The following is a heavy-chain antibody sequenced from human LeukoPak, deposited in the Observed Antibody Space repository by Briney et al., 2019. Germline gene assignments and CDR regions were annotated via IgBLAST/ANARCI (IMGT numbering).Heavy chain of an antibody. D-gene: IGHD5-12*01. Sequence: PGVSLRLSCAASGFTFSSYAMSWVRQAPGKGLEWVSAISGSGGSTYYADSVKGRFTISRDNSKNTLYLQMNSLRAEDTAVYYCAKDGYEKGQNAVDYWGQGTLVTVSS. CDR2: ISGSGGST. V-gene: IGHV3-23*01. CDR3: AKDGYEKGQNAVDY. J-gene: IGHJ4*02. CDR1: GFTFSSYA.